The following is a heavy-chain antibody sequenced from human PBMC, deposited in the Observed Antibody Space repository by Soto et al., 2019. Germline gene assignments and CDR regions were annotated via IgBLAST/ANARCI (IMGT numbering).Heavy chain of an antibody. J-gene: IGHJ6*02. CDR3: ARHISTFRYYYYAMDV. CDR2: IYPGDSDT. Sequence: LKISCKGSGYTFTDYWIGWVRQLPGKGLEWMGIIYPGDSDTRYSPSFQGHVTITVDKSTSTAYLQWNTLKASDTAMYYCARHISTFRYYYYAMDVWGQGTTVTVSS. V-gene: IGHV5-51*01. CDR1: GYTFTDYW. D-gene: IGHD2-2*01.